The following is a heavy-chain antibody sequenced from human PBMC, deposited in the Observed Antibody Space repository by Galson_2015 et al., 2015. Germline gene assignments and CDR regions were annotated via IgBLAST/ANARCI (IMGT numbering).Heavy chain of an antibody. V-gene: IGHV3-53*01. D-gene: IGHD1-20*01. Sequence: SLRLSCAASGFTVSSNYMSWVRQAPGKGLEWVSVIYSGGSTYYADSVKGRFTISRDNSKNTLYLQMNSLRAEDTAVYYCARAGSGVMGYNWNPKRGSGLWSAFDIWGQGTMVTVSS. CDR3: ARAGSGVMGYNWNPKRGSGLWSAFDI. CDR1: GFTVSSNY. CDR2: IYSGGST. J-gene: IGHJ3*02.